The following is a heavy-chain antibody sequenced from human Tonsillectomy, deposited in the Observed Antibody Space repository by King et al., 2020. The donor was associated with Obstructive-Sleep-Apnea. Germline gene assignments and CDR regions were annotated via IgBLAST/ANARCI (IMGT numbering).Heavy chain of an antibody. J-gene: IGHJ4*02. CDR2: INAGNDNT. CDR1: GYTFSNYA. D-gene: IGHD3-3*01. Sequence: QVQLVQSGAEVRKPGASVKVPCKASGYTFSNYAIHWVRQAPGQRLEWMGWINAGNDNTKYSQNFQGRVTLTRDTSASTAYMYLSSLRSEDTAVYYCARGGGVTIFGVVIPTYYFDYWGQGTLVTVSS. CDR3: ARGGGVTIFGVVIPTYYFDY. V-gene: IGHV1-3*01.